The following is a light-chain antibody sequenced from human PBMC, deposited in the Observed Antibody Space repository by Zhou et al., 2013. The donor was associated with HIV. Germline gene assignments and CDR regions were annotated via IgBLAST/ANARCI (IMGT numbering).Light chain of an antibody. CDR2: GAS. Sequence: EIVLTQSPGTLSLSPGERATLSCRASQSVSGSFLAWYQQKPGQAPRLLIYGASSRATGIPDRFSGSGSGTDFTLTISRLEPEDFAVYYCQQYGSLPXTFGGGTKVEIK. J-gene: IGKJ4*01. CDR1: QSVSGSF. CDR3: QQYGSLPXT. V-gene: IGKV3-20*01.